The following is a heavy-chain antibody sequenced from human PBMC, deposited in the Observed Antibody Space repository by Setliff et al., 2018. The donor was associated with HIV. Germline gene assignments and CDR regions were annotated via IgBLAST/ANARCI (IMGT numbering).Heavy chain of an antibody. J-gene: IGHJ4*02. V-gene: IGHV1-69*13. CDR1: GGTFSSYA. D-gene: IGHD3-22*01. CDR3: TRGRGIVGALVY. Sequence: ASVKVSCKASGGTFSSYAISWVRQAPGQGLEWMGGIIPIFSTSNYAQRFQGRVTITADESTSTAYMELYNLRSEDTAMYCCTRGRGIVGALVYWGQGTLVTVSS. CDR2: IIPIFSTS.